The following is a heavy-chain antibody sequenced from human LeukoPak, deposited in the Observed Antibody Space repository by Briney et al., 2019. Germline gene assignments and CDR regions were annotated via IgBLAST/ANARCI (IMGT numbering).Heavy chain of an antibody. CDR1: GFTFSGYW. CDR3: ARDRGFGQADV. Sequence: HPGGSLRLSCAASGFTFSGYWMSWLRQAPGKGLEWVANIKQDGGEKYYVDSVKGRFTISRDNAKNSLYLQMNSLRAEDTAVYYCARDRGFGQADVWGKGPRSPSPQ. D-gene: IGHD3-10*01. CDR2: IKQDGGEK. V-gene: IGHV3-7*01. J-gene: IGHJ6*01.